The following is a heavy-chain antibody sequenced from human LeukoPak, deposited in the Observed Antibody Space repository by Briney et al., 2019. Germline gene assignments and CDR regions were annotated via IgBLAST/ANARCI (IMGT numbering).Heavy chain of an antibody. J-gene: IGHJ5*02. CDR2: INPNSGGT. V-gene: IGHV1-2*02. Sequence: ASVKVSCTASGYTFTGYYMHWVRQAPGQGLEWMGWINPNSGGTNYAQKFKGRFTITRDTSISTAYMELSRLRSDDTAVYYCARAFALGGAMVTSYWFDPWGQGTLVTVSS. CDR3: ARAFALGGAMVTSYWFDP. CDR1: GYTFTGYY. D-gene: IGHD5-18*01.